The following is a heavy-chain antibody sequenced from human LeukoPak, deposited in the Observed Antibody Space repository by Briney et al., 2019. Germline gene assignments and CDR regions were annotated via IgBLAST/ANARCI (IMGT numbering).Heavy chain of an antibody. CDR1: GGSIYTVDYY. D-gene: IGHD5/OR15-5a*01. CDR2: LFYSGNM. Sequence: SETLSLTCTVSGGSIYTVDYYGAWLRQPPGKGLEWIRSLFYSGNMYYSPSLKSRVTISVDTSKNHFSLNLNSVTAADTALYYCAGENIVSTRDFDCWGQGTLVTVSS. V-gene: IGHV4-39*07. CDR3: AGENIVSTRDFDC. J-gene: IGHJ4*02.